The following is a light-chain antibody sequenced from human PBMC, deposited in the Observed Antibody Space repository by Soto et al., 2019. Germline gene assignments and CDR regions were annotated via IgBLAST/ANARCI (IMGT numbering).Light chain of an antibody. CDR2: EAS. V-gene: IGKV1-39*01. CDR1: QSIDTH. J-gene: IGKJ1*01. Sequence: DIRMTQSPSSLSASVGDIVTIACRASQSIDTHLNWYQQHPGKAPNALIYEASNLQSGVPSRFSGSGSGTDFTLTISGLQRDDSATYYCQQTYSPPATFGQGTKVEIK. CDR3: QQTYSPPAT.